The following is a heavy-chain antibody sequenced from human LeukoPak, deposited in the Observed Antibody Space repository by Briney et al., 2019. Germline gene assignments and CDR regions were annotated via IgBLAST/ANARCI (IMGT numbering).Heavy chain of an antibody. V-gene: IGHV4-34*01. CDR2: LTHSRRS. CDR3: ARVTRFTQFGALWFDS. J-gene: IGHJ5*01. CDR1: GGSFSVY. Sequence: PSGTLSLTCAVYGGSFSVYWSWIRSCRGKGLEWIGVLTHSRRSDYNPSLTSRVTISLDTSKRQSSLKLTSVTAADTAVYYCARVTRFTQFGALWFDSWGQGTLLTVSS. D-gene: IGHD3-10*01.